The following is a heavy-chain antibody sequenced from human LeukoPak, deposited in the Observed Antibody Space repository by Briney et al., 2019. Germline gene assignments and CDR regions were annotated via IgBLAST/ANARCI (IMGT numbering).Heavy chain of an antibody. J-gene: IGHJ5*02. CDR3: ARWGTTGTTRRGTNWFDA. CDR2: ISAYNGKT. Sequence: ASVTLSFTSSVYTFTIYGISWGRQAPGPGLEWMGWISAYNGKTTYSKTPLGRVTMTTDPSTSTTYMELRSLRSDDTAVQHCARWGTTGTTRRGTNWFDAWGEGSLAT. V-gene: IGHV1-18*01. CDR1: VYTFTIYG. D-gene: IGHD1-1*01.